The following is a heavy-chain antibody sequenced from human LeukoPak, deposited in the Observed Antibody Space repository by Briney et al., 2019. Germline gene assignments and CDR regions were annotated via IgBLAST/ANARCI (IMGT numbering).Heavy chain of an antibody. Sequence: GGSLRLSCAPSGLTFSRYEMHWVRQAPGRGLEWIADSSSSGTTMYYADSVKGRFTISRDNAKNSLYLQMDSLRAEDTAVYYCARLLVATPGVDPWGQGTLVTVSS. CDR3: ARLLVATPGVDP. D-gene: IGHD5-12*01. J-gene: IGHJ5*02. V-gene: IGHV3-48*03. CDR2: SSSSGTTM. CDR1: GLTFSRYE.